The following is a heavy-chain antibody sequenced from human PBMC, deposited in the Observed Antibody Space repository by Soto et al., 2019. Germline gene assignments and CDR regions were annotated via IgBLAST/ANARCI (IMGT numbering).Heavy chain of an antibody. CDR3: ALDSTRDWSNFDH. CDR1: GFIFSSRA. J-gene: IGHJ4*02. D-gene: IGHD3-9*01. V-gene: IGHV3-30*03. Sequence: QVQLVESGGGVVQPGRSLRLSCAASGFIFSSRAMHWVRQAPGKGLDWVAVVLYDGRNKYYADSVRGGFTISRDNSKNTMYLEMNSLRAEDTAVYYCALDSTRDWSNFDHWCQGTMVTVSS. CDR2: VLYDGRNK.